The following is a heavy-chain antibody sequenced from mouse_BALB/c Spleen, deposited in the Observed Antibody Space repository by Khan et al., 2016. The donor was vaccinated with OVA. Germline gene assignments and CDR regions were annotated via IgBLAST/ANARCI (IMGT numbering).Heavy chain of an antibody. CDR3: EVSAVVTTRDALDY. Sequence: QVQLQQSGPELVKPGASVKISCKASGYTFTDYFIKWVKQRPGQGLEWIGWIYPGTANTKYNEKFKGKATLTVDTSSSTAYMQLSSLTSEDTAVYFCEVSAVVTTRDALDYWGQGTSVTVSS. CDR2: IYPGTANT. V-gene: IGHV1-84*02. D-gene: IGHD2-1*01. CDR1: GYTFTDYF. J-gene: IGHJ4*01.